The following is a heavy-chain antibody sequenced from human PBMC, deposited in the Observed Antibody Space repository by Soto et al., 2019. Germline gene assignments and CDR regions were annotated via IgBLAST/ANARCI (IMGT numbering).Heavy chain of an antibody. CDR2: MNPNSGNT. J-gene: IGHJ4*02. CDR1: GYTFTSYD. D-gene: IGHD2-2*01. V-gene: IGHV1-8*01. Sequence: ASVKVSCKASGYTFTSYDINWVRQATGQGLEWMGWMNPNSGNTGYAQKFQGRVTMTRNTSISTAYMELNSLRAEDTAVYYCARARPAGAGYYFDYWGQGTLVTVSS. CDR3: ARARPAGAGYYFDY.